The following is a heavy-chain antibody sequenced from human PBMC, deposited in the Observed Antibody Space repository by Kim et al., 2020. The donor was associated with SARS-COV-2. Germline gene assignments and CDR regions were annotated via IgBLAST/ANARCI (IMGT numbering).Heavy chain of an antibody. V-gene: IGHV1-69*13. CDR2: IIPIFGTA. D-gene: IGHD6-19*01. Sequence: SVKVSCKASGGTFSSYAISWVRQAPGQGLEWMGGIIPIFGTANYAQKFQGRVTMTADESTSTAYMELSSLRSEETAVYYCARDRGAVAGDHLFDYWGQGNLGPASS. CDR3: ARDRGAVAGDHLFDY. J-gene: IGHJ4*02. CDR1: GGTFSSYA.